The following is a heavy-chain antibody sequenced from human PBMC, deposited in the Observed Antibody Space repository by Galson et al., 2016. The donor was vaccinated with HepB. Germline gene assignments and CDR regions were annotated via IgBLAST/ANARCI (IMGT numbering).Heavy chain of an antibody. V-gene: IGHV3-11*01. CDR1: GFTFSDYY. J-gene: IGHJ4*02. CDR2: XXSXXXIT. CDR3: ATTRLLDX. Sequence: SLRLSCAASGFTFSDYYMSWVRQPPGKGXXXIAXXXSXXXITYNXDSWKGRXXISRGXPKSSLXXXMSCLRPNXTAFYYCATTRLLDXWGQGILVTVSS.